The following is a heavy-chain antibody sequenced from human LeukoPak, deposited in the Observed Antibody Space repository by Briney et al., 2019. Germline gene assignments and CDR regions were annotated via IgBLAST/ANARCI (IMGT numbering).Heavy chain of an antibody. Sequence: SVKVSCKASGGTFSSYAISWVRQAPGQGLEWMGGIIPIFGTANYAQKFQGRVTITTDEPTSTAYMELSSLRSEDTAVYYCARVVVVRPLGNYYYYMDVWGKGTTVTVSS. CDR1: GGTFSSYA. V-gene: IGHV1-69*05. CDR3: ARVVVVRPLGNYYYYMDV. CDR2: IIPIFGTA. J-gene: IGHJ6*03. D-gene: IGHD2-2*01.